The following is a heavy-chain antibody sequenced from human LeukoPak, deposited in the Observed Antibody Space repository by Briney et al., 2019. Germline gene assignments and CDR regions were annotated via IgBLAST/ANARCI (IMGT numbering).Heavy chain of an antibody. CDR3: ARAGTYGDYVDY. CDR1: GGSISSYY. V-gene: IGHV4-59*01. Sequence: PSETLSLTCTVSGGSISSYYWSWIRQPPGKGLEWIGYLYYSGSTNYNPSLKSRVTISVDTSKSQFSLKLSSVTAADTAVYYCARAGTYGDYVDYWGQGTLVTVSS. D-gene: IGHD4-17*01. J-gene: IGHJ4*02. CDR2: LYYSGST.